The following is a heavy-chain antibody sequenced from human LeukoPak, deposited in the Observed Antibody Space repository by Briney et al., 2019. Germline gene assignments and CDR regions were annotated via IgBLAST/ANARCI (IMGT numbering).Heavy chain of an antibody. Sequence: GGSLRLSCAASGFTFSSYGMHWVRKAPGKGLEWVAFIRYDGSNKYYADSVKGRFTISRDNSKNTLYLQMNSLRAEDTAVYYCAKGPNIVVVPAARTGYFDYWGQGTLVTVSS. CDR3: AKGPNIVVVPAARTGYFDY. V-gene: IGHV3-30*02. J-gene: IGHJ4*02. D-gene: IGHD2-2*01. CDR2: IRYDGSNK. CDR1: GFTFSSYG.